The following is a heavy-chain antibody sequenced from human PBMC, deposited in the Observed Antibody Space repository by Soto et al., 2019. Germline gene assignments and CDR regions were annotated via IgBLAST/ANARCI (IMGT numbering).Heavy chain of an antibody. Sequence: ASEEVSCMASCSTFPDFGISWVRQAPGQGLEWMGWISAYNSNTNYAQMVQGRVTMTTDTSAITAYVELRSLRSDDTAVYYCAKGGYISGSLNYWRQGALVTVSS. V-gene: IGHV1-18*01. J-gene: IGHJ4*02. CDR3: AKGGYISGSLNY. CDR1: CSTFPDFG. CDR2: ISAYNSNT. D-gene: IGHD6-19*01.